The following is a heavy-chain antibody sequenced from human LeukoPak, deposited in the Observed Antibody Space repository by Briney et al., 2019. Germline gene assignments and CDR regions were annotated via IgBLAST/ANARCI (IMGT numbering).Heavy chain of an antibody. D-gene: IGHD3-10*01. CDR1: GGSISSYY. CDR3: ARADSYGSGSYYNLHYYYYMDV. Sequence: SETLSLTCTVSGGSISSYYWSWIRQPPGKGLEWIGSIYHSGSTYYNPSLKSRVTISVDTSKNQFSLKLSSVTAVDTAVYYCARADSYGSGSYYNLHYYYYMDVWGKGTTVTVSS. CDR2: IYHSGST. J-gene: IGHJ6*03. V-gene: IGHV4-38-2*02.